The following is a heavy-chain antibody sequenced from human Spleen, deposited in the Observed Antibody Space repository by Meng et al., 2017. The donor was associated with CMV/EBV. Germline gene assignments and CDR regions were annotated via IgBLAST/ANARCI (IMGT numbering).Heavy chain of an antibody. Sequence: ASVKVSCKASGYTFTGYNMHWVRQAPGQGLEWMGWINPNSGGTKYAEKFQGRVTLTRDTSISTAYMELSRLTSDDTAVFFCARLFHTSLGTNYYYGMDVWGQGTTVTVSS. CDR1: GYTFTGYN. CDR3: ARLFHTSLGTNYYYGMDV. CDR2: INPNSGGT. J-gene: IGHJ6*02. D-gene: IGHD3-10*01. V-gene: IGHV1-2*02.